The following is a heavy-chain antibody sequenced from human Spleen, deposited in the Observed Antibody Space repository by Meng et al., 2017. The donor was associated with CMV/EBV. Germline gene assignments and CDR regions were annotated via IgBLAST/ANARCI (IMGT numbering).Heavy chain of an antibody. Sequence: PSCAVYCGSSRGSSWTWLRQPPGKGLEWIGEINQTGNTNYNPSLKSRVSMSIDMAKNYFSLNLRSVTAADTAVYYCATGGRGGSPYWGQGTLVTVSS. J-gene: IGHJ4*02. CDR2: INQTGNT. V-gene: IGHV4-34*01. CDR1: CGSSRGSS. D-gene: IGHD3-16*01. CDR3: ATGGRGGSPY.